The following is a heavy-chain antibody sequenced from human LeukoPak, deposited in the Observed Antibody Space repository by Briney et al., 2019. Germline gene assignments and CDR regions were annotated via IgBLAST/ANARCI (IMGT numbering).Heavy chain of an antibody. J-gene: IGHJ6*03. D-gene: IGHD3-3*01. CDR1: GFTFSVYG. CDR3: ARGPPYYDPKPYYMDV. V-gene: IGHV3-30*02. Sequence: SGGSLRLSCAASGFTFSVYGMHWVRQAPGKGLEWVAFMRYDGSDKYYADSVKGRFTISRDNSKNTLYLQMNSLRAEDTAVYYCARGPPYYDPKPYYMDVWGKGTTVTVSS. CDR2: MRYDGSDK.